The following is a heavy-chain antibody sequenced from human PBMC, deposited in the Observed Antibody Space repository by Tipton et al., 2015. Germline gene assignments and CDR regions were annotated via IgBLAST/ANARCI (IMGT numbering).Heavy chain of an antibody. CDR1: GGSISSSSYY. V-gene: IGHV4-39*07. D-gene: IGHD6-6*01. CDR3: AREAYSSSGLIFDY. Sequence: LRLSCTVSGGSISSSSYYWGWIRQPPGKGLEWIGSVHYNGSTYYNPSLKSRVTISVDTSKNQFSLKLRSVTAADTAVYYCAREAYSSSGLIFDYWGQGTLVTVSS. J-gene: IGHJ4*02. CDR2: VHYNGST.